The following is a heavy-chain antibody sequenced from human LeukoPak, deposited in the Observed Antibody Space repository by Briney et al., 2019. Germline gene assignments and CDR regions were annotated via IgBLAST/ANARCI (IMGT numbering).Heavy chain of an antibody. CDR1: GFTFSSYG. D-gene: IGHD4/OR15-4a*01. CDR2: ISGSGGST. CDR3: ARRAGAYSHPYDY. V-gene: IGHV3-23*01. J-gene: IGHJ4*02. Sequence: GGTLRLSCAASGFTFSSYGMSWVRQAPGKGLEWVSAISGSGGSTHYSDSVKGRFTISRDNSKNTLYLQMNSLRAEDTAVYYCARRAGAYSHPYDYWGQGTLVTVSS.